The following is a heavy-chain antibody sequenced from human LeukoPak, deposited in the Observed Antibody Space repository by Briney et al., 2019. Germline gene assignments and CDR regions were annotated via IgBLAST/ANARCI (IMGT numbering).Heavy chain of an antibody. J-gene: IGHJ4*02. Sequence: GGSLRLSCAASGFTFSVYSMNWVRQAPGKGLEWVSSISSSSTYIYYADSLKGRFTISRDNAKNSLYLQMNSLRAEDTAVYHCATGRGNEDYFDYWGQGTLVTVSS. CDR3: ATGRGNEDYFDY. CDR1: GFTFSVYS. CDR2: ISSSSTYI. V-gene: IGHV3-21*01. D-gene: IGHD1-1*01.